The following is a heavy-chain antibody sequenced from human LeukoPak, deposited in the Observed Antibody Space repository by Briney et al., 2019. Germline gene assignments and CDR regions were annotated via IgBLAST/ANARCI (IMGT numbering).Heavy chain of an antibody. CDR1: GFTFSDYY. Sequence: PGGSLRLSCVASGFTFSDYYMRWIRQAPGKGLEWVSFISSSGGSIYYADSVKGRFTISRDNAKNSLYLQMNSLRPEDTAVYYCVRVSPGSGGYFDYWGQGTLVTVSS. CDR2: ISSSGGSI. D-gene: IGHD3-10*01. J-gene: IGHJ4*02. V-gene: IGHV3-11*04. CDR3: VRVSPGSGGYFDY.